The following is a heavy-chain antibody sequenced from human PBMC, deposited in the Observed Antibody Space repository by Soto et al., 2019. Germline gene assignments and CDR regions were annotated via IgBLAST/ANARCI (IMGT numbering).Heavy chain of an antibody. CDR2: ISGSGGST. J-gene: IGHJ4*02. CDR3: AKGHYYDSSGYSLGNYFGY. D-gene: IGHD3-22*01. V-gene: IGHV3-23*01. CDR1: GFTFSSYA. Sequence: GGSLRLSCAASGFTFSSYAMSWVRQAPGKGLEWISAISGSGGSTYYADSVKGRFTISRDISKNTLYLQMNSLRAEDTAVYYCAKGHYYDSSGYSLGNYFGYWGQGTLVTVSS.